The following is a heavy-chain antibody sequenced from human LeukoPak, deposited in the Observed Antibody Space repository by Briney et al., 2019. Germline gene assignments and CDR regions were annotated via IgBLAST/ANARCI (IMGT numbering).Heavy chain of an antibody. CDR1: GYSFTAYV. D-gene: IGHD3-9*01. V-gene: IGHV1-18*01. CDR3: ARSPARGYDILTNYNDY. J-gene: IGHJ4*02. CDR2: ISTYNPNT. Sequence: ASVKVSCKASGYSFTAYVISWLRQAPGQGLEWMGWISTYNPNTNYAQKFQGRVTMTTDTSTSTVYMELRSLRSDDTAVYYCARSPARGYDILTNYNDYWGQGTLVTVSS.